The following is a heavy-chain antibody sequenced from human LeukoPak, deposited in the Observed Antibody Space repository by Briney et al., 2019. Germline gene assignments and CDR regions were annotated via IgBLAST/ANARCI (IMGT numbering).Heavy chain of an antibody. D-gene: IGHD2-2*01. Sequence: SETLSLTCTVSGGSISSYYWSWIRQPPGKGLEWIGYIYYSGSTNYNPSLKSRVAISVDTSKNQFSLKLSSVTAADTAVYYCARVDRSRLDAFDIWGQGTMVTVSS. CDR2: IYYSGST. V-gene: IGHV4-59*01. CDR3: ARVDRSRLDAFDI. J-gene: IGHJ3*02. CDR1: GGSISSYY.